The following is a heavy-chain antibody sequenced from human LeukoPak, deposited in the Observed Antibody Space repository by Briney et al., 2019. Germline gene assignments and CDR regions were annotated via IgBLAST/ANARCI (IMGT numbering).Heavy chain of an antibody. CDR2: ISSSSSTI. CDR3: ARGTVAGKAPY. Sequence: PGGSLRLSCAASGFTFSSYSMNWVRQAPGKGLEWVSYISSSSSTIYYADSVKGRFSISRDNAKNSLHLQMNSLRAEDTAVYYCARGTVAGKAPYWGQGTLVTVSS. J-gene: IGHJ4*02. D-gene: IGHD6-19*01. V-gene: IGHV3-48*01. CDR1: GFTFSSYS.